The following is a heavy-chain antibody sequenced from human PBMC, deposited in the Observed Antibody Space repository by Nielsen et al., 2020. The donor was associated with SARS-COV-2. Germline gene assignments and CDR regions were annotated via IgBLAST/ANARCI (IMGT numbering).Heavy chain of an antibody. CDR3: ARDVGNSYGEYYYYYYGMDV. CDR2: INPSGGST. D-gene: IGHD5-18*01. Sequence: WVRQAPGQGLEWMGIINPSGGSTSYAQKFQGRVTITADKSTSTAYMELSSLRSEDTAVYYCARDVGNSYGEYYYYYYGMDVWGQGTTVTVSS. J-gene: IGHJ6*02. V-gene: IGHV1-46*01.